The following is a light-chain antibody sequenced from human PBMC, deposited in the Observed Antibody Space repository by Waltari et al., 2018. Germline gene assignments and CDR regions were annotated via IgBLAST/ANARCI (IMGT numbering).Light chain of an antibody. CDR1: SSDVGGNYY. V-gene: IGLV2-8*01. CDR2: EVS. CDR3: SSYAGGVFVV. Sequence: ALTQPPSASRSPGQSVTISCIGPSSDVGGNYYGSWYQQHQGKAPKLMIYEVSKRPSGAPDRCAGSRSGNTASLAVSGLQPEDEADYYCSSYAGGVFVVFGGGTKLTVL. J-gene: IGLJ2*01.